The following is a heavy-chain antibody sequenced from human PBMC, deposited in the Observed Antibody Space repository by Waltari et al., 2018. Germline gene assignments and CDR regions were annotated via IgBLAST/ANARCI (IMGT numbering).Heavy chain of an antibody. Sequence: QEQLVQSGVEVKKPGASGKVSCKASGYRCTVDYIHWVRQAPGQGLEWMGRIDPNTGDTDFAQQFQGRVTMTRATAISTVYMELSSLRSDDTAVYYCTRFIFGMVEGLDVWGKGTSVTVSS. J-gene: IGHJ6*04. V-gene: IGHV1-2*06. CDR3: TRFIFGMVEGLDV. CDR1: GYRCTVDY. D-gene: IGHD3-3*02. CDR2: IDPNTGDT.